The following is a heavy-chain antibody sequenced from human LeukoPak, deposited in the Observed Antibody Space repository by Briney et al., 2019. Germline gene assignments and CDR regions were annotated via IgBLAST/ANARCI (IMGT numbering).Heavy chain of an antibody. J-gene: IGHJ6*03. CDR1: GFTFSGSA. V-gene: IGHV3-73*01. D-gene: IGHD6-13*01. CDR2: IRSKANSYAT. Sequence: GGSLRLSCAASGFTFSGSAMHWVRQASGKGLEWVGRIRSKANSYATAYAASVKGRFTISRDDSKNTAYLQMNSLKTEDTAVYYCTAPYSSSWAYYYYYYMDVWGKGTTVTVSS. CDR3: TAPYSSSWAYYYYYYMDV.